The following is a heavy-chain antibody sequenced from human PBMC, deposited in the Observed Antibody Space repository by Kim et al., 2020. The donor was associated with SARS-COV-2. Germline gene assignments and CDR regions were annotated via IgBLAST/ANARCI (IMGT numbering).Heavy chain of an antibody. CDR3: ARGDGYYYDSSGYQLFDY. D-gene: IGHD3-22*01. V-gene: IGHV4-34*01. Sequence: SQTLSLTCAVYGGSFSGYYWSWIRQPPGKGLEWIGEINHSGSTNYNPSLKSRVTISVDTSKNQFSLKLSSVTAADTAVYYCARGDGYYYDSSGYQLFDYWGQGTLVTVSS. CDR1: GGSFSGYY. J-gene: IGHJ4*02. CDR2: INHSGST.